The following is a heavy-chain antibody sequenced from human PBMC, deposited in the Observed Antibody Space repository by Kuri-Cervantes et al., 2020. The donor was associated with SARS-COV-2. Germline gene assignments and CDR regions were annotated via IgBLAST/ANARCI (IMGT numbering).Heavy chain of an antibody. Sequence: GGSLRLSCKASGYTFSAYYIHWIRQAPGQGLEWMGWINSNTGATTYAQKFQGRVSMARDTSTSTVYMELNRLRSDDTAIYYCARRPPRQRLRGFDPWGQGTLVTVSS. D-gene: IGHD5/OR15-5a*01. CDR1: GYTFSAYY. V-gene: IGHV1-2*02. J-gene: IGHJ5*02. CDR3: ARRPPRQRLRGFDP. CDR2: INSNTGAT.